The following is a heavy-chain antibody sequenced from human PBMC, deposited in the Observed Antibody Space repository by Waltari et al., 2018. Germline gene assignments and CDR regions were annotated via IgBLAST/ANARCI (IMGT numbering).Heavy chain of an antibody. CDR2: IYYSGST. Sequence: QVQLQESGPGLVKPSETLSLTCTVSGGSISSYYWSWIRQPPGKGLEWIGYIYYSGSTNYNPSLKSRVTISVDTSKNQFSLKLSSVTAADTAVYYCARRHGRGYFDYWGQGTLVTVSS. J-gene: IGHJ4*02. D-gene: IGHD1-26*01. CDR3: ARRHGRGYFDY. CDR1: GGSISSYY. V-gene: IGHV4-59*01.